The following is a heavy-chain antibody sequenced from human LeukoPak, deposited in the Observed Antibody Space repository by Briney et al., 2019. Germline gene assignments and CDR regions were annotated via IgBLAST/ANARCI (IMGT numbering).Heavy chain of an antibody. Sequence: PSETLSLTCTVSGGSISSGDYYWSWIRQPPGKGLEWIGYIYYSGSTYYNPSLKSRVTISVDTSKNQFSLKLSSVTAADTAVYYCARGYCSGGSCHHDAFDIWGQGTMVTVSS. D-gene: IGHD2-15*01. CDR2: IYYSGST. CDR3: ARGYCSGGSCHHDAFDI. V-gene: IGHV4-30-4*01. CDR1: GGSISSGDYY. J-gene: IGHJ3*02.